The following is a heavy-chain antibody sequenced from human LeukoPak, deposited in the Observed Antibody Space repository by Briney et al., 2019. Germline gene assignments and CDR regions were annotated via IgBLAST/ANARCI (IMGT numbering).Heavy chain of an antibody. J-gene: IGHJ4*02. CDR2: INHSGST. D-gene: IGHD3-16*01. V-gene: IGHV4-34*01. CDR1: GGSFSGYY. CDR3: ARASGYVDY. Sequence: PSETLSLTCAVYGGSFSGYYWSWIRQPPGKGLEWIGEINHSGSTNYNPSLKSRVTISVDTSKNQFSLELSSVTAADTAVYYCARASGYVDYWGQGTLVTVSS.